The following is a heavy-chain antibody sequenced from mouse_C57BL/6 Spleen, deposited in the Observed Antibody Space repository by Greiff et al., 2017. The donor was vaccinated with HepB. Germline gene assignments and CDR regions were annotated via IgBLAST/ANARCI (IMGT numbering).Heavy chain of an antibody. D-gene: IGHD4-1*01. CDR3: ARRMGRGYFDV. CDR2: IYPRSGNT. CDR1: GYTFTSYG. V-gene: IGHV1-81*01. Sequence: QVQLKQSGAELARPGASVKLSCKASGYTFTSYGISWVKQRTGQGLEWIGEIYPRSGNTYYNEKFKGKATLTADKSSSTAYMELRSLTSEDSAVYFGARRMGRGYFDVWGTGTTVTVSS. J-gene: IGHJ1*03.